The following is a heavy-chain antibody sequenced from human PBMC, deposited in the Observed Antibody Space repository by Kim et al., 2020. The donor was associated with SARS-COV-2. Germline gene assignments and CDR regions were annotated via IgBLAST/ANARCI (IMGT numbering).Heavy chain of an antibody. CDR3: ARQRTSGAYCFDY. Sequence: SETLSLTCSVSGDSVSSTNSYWSWIRQPPGKGLDWIGYIYYSGSTTYNPSLKSRVTLSVDMSKNQFSLKLTSVTAADTAVYYCARQRTSGAYCFDYWGQGALVTVSS. V-gene: IGHV4-61*01. D-gene: IGHD1-26*01. J-gene: IGHJ4*02. CDR2: IYYSGST. CDR1: GDSVSSTNSY.